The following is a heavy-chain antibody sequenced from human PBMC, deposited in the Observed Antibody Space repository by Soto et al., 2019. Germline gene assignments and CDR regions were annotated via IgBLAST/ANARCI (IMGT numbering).Heavy chain of an antibody. V-gene: IGHV3-53*01. CDR3: AREFRYFDWLLQGSSGMDV. D-gene: IGHD3-9*01. Sequence: EVQLVESGGGLIQPGGSLRLSCAASGFTVSSNYMSWVRQAPGKGLEWVSVIYSGDSTYYADSVKGRFTISRDNSKNTLYLQMNSRRAEDTAVYYCAREFRYFDWLLQGSSGMDVWGQGTTVTVSS. CDR1: GFTVSSNY. J-gene: IGHJ6*02. CDR2: IYSGDST.